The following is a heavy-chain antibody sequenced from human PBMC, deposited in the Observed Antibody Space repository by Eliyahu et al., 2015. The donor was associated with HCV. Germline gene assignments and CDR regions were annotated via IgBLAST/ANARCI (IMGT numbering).Heavy chain of an antibody. V-gene: IGHV1-69*04. CDR2: IIPILGIA. CDR1: GGTFSSYA. D-gene: IGHD3-16*01. J-gene: IGHJ6*03. Sequence: QVQLVQSGAEVKKPGSSVKVSCKASGGTFSSYAISWVRQAPGXGLEWMGRIIPILGIANYAQKFQGRVTITADKSTSTAYMELSSLRSEDTAVYYCARDGHEYMPGWETDSSLNLYYYYYYYMDVWGKGTTVTVSS. CDR3: ARDGHEYMPGWETDSSLNLYYYYYYYMDV.